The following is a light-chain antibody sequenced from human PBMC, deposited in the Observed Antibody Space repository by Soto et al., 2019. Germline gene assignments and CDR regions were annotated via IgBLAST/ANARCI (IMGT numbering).Light chain of an antibody. CDR1: QSVSSTY. CDR2: GTS. J-gene: IGKJ5*01. V-gene: IGKV3-20*01. CDR3: QYYDRSPPVT. Sequence: EVVLTQSPATLSLSPGERATLSCRASQSVSSTYLAWYQQQPGQAPRLLMSGTSNRATGTPDRFSGSGSGTEFTLTISSLEPEDFAVYHCQYYDRSPPVTFGQGTRLENK.